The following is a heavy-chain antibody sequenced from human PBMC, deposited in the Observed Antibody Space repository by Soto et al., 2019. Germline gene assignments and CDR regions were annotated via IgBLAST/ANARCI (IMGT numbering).Heavy chain of an antibody. D-gene: IGHD6-13*01. CDR1: SGSISSSNW. V-gene: IGHV4-4*02. J-gene: IGHJ4*02. Sequence: PSETLSLTCAVSSGSISSSNWWSWVRQPPGKGLEWIGEIYHSGSTNYNPSLKSRVTISVDKSKNQFSLKLSSVTAADTAVYYCAVLAAAAGTAPDYWGQGTLVTVSS. CDR3: AVLAAAAGTAPDY. CDR2: IYHSGST.